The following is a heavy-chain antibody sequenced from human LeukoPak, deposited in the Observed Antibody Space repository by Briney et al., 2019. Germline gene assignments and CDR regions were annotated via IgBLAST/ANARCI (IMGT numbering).Heavy chain of an antibody. Sequence: PGGSLRLSCAASGFTFDDYAMHWVRQAPGKGLEWVSGISWNSGSIGYADSVKGRFTISRDNAKNSLYLQMNSLRAEDMALYYCAKDTKGTVTTHGGAFDIWGQGAMVTVSS. V-gene: IGHV3-9*03. CDR1: GFTFDDYA. D-gene: IGHD4-17*01. J-gene: IGHJ3*02. CDR3: AKDTKGTVTTHGGAFDI. CDR2: ISWNSGSI.